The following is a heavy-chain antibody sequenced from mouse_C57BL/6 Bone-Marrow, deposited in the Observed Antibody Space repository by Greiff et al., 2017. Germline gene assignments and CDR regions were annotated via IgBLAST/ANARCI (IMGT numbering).Heavy chain of an antibody. CDR1: GFNIKDDY. V-gene: IGHV14-4*01. J-gene: IGHJ3*01. Sequence: VQLQQSGAELVRPGASVKLSCTASGFNIKDDYMHWVKQRPEQGLEWIGWIDPENGDTEYASKFQGKATITADTSSNTAYLQLSSLTSEDTAVYYCTRCGSWFAYWGQGTLATVSA. CDR2: IDPENGDT. CDR3: TRCGSWFAY.